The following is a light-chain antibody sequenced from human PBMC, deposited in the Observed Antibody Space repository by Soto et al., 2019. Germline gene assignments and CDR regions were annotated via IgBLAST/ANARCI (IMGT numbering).Light chain of an antibody. J-gene: IGLJ1*01. CDR2: EVS. CDR3: NSYTSSNTYV. CDR1: SSDVGAHNF. Sequence: QSVLTQPASVSGSPGQAITISCSGSSSDVGAHNFVSWHQHHPGKAPELMIYEVSNRPSGVSNRFSGSKSGNTASLTISGLQAEDEADYYCNSYTSSNTYVFGSGTKVTVL. V-gene: IGLV2-14*01.